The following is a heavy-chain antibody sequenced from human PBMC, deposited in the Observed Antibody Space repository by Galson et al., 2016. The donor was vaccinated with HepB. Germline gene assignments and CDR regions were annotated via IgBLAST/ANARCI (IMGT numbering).Heavy chain of an antibody. V-gene: IGHV1-18*01. J-gene: IGHJ5*02. CDR1: GYTFTSYG. D-gene: IGHD6-6*01. CDR3: AGGLSSSWVNWFAP. CDR2: IRAYNGNT. Sequence: SVKVSCKASGYTFTSYGIIWVRQAPGQGLEWMGWIRAYNGNTNYAQKFQARVTMTTDTSTNTAYMELRSLRSDDTAVYYCAGGLSSSWVNWFAPWGQGTLVTVSS.